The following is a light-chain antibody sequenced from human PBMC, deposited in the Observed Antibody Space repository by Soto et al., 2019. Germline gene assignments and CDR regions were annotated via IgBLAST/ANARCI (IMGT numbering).Light chain of an antibody. V-gene: IGKV3-20*01. CDR2: GAS. Sequence: EIVLTQSPGTLSLSPGERATLSCRASQSVSSSYLAWYQQKPGQAPRLLIYGASSRATGIPDRFSGSGSGTDFTLTISGLEPEDYAMYYCQQYGSSPRTCGEGTKLEIK. CDR3: QQYGSSPRT. J-gene: IGKJ2*01. CDR1: QSVSSSY.